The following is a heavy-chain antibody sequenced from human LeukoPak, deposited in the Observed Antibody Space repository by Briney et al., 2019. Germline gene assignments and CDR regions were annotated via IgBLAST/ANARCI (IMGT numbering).Heavy chain of an antibody. J-gene: IGHJ4*02. D-gene: IGHD4-17*01. CDR2: INPDGSAK. CDR3: ARDYADYVGYFFFDY. Sequence: PGGSLRLSCAASGFTFSTSWMTWVRQAPGKGLEWVANINPDGSAKNYVGFVQGRFTISRDNAKNSVYLQMSSLRAEDTAVYFCARDYADYVGYFFFDYWGQGTLVTVSS. CDR1: GFTFSTSW. V-gene: IGHV3-7*01.